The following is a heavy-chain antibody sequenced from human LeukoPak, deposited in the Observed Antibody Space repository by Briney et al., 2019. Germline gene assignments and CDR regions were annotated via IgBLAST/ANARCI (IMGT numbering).Heavy chain of an antibody. Sequence: GGSLRLSCAASGFTFSGSWMSWVRQAPGKGLEWVAIINQNGNEKYYVDSVKGRFTISRDNAKDSLYLQMNSLRAEDTAVYYCATPLDGYNYPLLYWGQGTLVTVSS. CDR3: ATPLDGYNYPLLY. V-gene: IGHV3-7*01. J-gene: IGHJ4*02. D-gene: IGHD5-12*01. CDR2: INQNGNEK. CDR1: GFTFSGSW.